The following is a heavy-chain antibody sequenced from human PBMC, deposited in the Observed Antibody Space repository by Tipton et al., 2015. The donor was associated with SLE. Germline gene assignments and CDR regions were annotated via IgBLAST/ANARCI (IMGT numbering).Heavy chain of an antibody. CDR2: IYYSGST. CDR3: ARTDCSSTSCSRGYYYGMDV. D-gene: IGHD2-2*01. V-gene: IGHV4-39*07. Sequence: TLSLTCTVSGGSISSSSYYWGWIRQPPGKGLEWIGSIYYSGSTYYNPSLKSRVTISVDTSKNQFSLKLSSVTAADTAVYYCARTDCSSTSCSRGYYYGMDVWGQGTTVTVSS. J-gene: IGHJ6*02. CDR1: GGSISSSSYY.